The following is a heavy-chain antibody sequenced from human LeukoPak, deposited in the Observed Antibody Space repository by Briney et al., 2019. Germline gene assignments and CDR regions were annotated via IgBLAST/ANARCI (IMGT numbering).Heavy chain of an antibody. CDR1: GGSIRSSSDY. V-gene: IGHV4-39*07. J-gene: IGHJ4*02. Sequence: PSETLSLTCTVSGGSIRSSSDYWAWIRQPPGKGLEWIGSIYYSGSTYYNPSLKSRVTISVDTSKNQFSLKLSSVTAADTAVYYCARGEWDLLFDYWGQGTLVTVSS. CDR3: ARGEWDLLFDY. D-gene: IGHD1-26*01. CDR2: IYYSGST.